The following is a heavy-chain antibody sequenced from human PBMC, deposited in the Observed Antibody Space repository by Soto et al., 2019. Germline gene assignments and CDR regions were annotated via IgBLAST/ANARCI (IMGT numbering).Heavy chain of an antibody. CDR3: AGIIKQRHFYYYMDV. CDR2: INHSGST. V-gene: IGHV4-34*01. Sequence: PSETLSLTCAVYGGSFSGYYWSWIRQPPGKGLEWIGEINHSGSTNYNPSLKSRVTISVDTSKNQFSLKLSSVTAADTAVYYCAGIIKQRHFYYYMDVWGKGTTVTVSS. D-gene: IGHD3-10*01. CDR1: GGSFSGYY. J-gene: IGHJ6*03.